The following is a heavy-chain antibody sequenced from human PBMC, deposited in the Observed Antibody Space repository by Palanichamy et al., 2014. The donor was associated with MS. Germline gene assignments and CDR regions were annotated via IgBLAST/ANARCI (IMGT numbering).Heavy chain of an antibody. CDR1: GFTFSDHY. V-gene: IGHV3-72*01. CDR3: AREEDIVVVPAARGYGMDV. D-gene: IGHD2-2*01. Sequence: EVQLVESGGGLVQPGGSLRLSCAASGFTFSDHYMDWVRQAPGKGLEWVDRTRNKANSYTTEYAASVKGRFTISRDDSKNSPYLQMNSLKTEDTAVYYCAREEDIVVVPAARGYGMDVWGQGTTVTVSS. CDR2: TRNKANSYTT. J-gene: IGHJ6*02.